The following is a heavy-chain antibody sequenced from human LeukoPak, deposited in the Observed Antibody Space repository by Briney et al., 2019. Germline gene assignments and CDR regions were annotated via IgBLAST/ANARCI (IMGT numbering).Heavy chain of an antibody. D-gene: IGHD6-6*01. J-gene: IGHJ4*02. Sequence: GGSLRLSCAASGFIFTSYGIHWVRQAPGKGLEWVTFIQYDGTGKYYTDSVRGRFTISRDNAKNSLYLQMNSLRAEDTAVYYCARDNRVLISSSTNFDYWGQGTLVTVSS. CDR2: IQYDGTGK. V-gene: IGHV3-30*02. CDR3: ARDNRVLISSSTNFDY. CDR1: GFIFTSYG.